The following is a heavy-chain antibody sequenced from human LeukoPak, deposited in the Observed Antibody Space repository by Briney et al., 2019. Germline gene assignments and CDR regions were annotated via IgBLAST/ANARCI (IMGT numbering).Heavy chain of an antibody. CDR1: GSSVNSDQY. J-gene: IGHJ3*02. CDR2: VHQTGSP. Sequence: PSETQSLTCDVSGSSVNSDQYWGWMRHSPGAGLEWIGSVHQTGSPYYNPSLGSRVSLSIDSTKNSFSLRLTSVTAADTAVYYCAMLRLGELSLLANAYDIWGPGKMVIVSS. D-gene: IGHD3-16*02. V-gene: IGHV4-38-2*01. CDR3: AMLRLGELSLLANAYDI.